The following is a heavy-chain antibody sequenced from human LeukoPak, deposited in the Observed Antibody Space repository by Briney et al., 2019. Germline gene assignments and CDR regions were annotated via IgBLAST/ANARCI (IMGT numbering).Heavy chain of an antibody. CDR3: ARDFGYTSSSGFDY. CDR1: GFTVSSNY. D-gene: IGHD6-6*01. J-gene: IGHJ4*02. Sequence: GGSLRLSCAVSGFTVSSNYMSWVRQAPGRGLEWVSVIYSGGSTKYADSVKGRFTISRDNAKNSLYLQMSSLRAEDTAVYYCARDFGYTSSSGFDYWGQGTLVTVSS. V-gene: IGHV3-66*01. CDR2: IYSGGST.